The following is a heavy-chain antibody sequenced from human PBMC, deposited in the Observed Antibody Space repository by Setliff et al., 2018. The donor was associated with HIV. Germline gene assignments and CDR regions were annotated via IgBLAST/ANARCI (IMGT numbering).Heavy chain of an antibody. D-gene: IGHD4-17*01. CDR2: ISSSGSTI. J-gene: IGHJ4*02. Sequence: GGSLRLSCAASGFTFSSYEMNWVRQAPGKGLEWVSHISSSGSTIYYADSVKGRFTISRDNAKNSLYLQMNSLRAEDTAVYYCARTPYGDYFDYWGQGTLVTVSS. V-gene: IGHV3-48*03. CDR1: GFTFSSYE. CDR3: ARTPYGDYFDY.